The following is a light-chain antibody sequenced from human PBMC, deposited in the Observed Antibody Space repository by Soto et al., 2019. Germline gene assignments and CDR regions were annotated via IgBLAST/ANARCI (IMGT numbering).Light chain of an antibody. Sequence: QSVLTQPPSASGTPGQTVIISCSGTRSNIGSHAVNWYQQLPGTAPKRLIFSSDVRPSGVPDRFSGSKSGTSASLAISGLQSEDEATYSCAAWDDSLNAVVFGGGTKVTV. CDR1: RSNIGSHA. J-gene: IGLJ2*01. CDR2: SSD. V-gene: IGLV1-44*01. CDR3: AAWDDSLNAVV.